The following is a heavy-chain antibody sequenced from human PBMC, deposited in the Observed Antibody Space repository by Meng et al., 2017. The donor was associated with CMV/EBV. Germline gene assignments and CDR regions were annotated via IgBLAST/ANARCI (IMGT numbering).Heavy chain of an antibody. Sequence: GESLKISCAASGFTFSSYEMNWVRQAPGKGLEWVSYISSSGSNIYYADSVKGRFTISRDNAKNSLNLQMNSLRAEDMAVYYCARGSGAKDIVVVPAAIRGGYNYYSMDVWGQGTTVTVSS. CDR1: GFTFSSYE. J-gene: IGHJ6*02. CDR3: ARGSGAKDIVVVPAAIRGGYNYYSMDV. D-gene: IGHD2-2*02. CDR2: ISSSGSNI. V-gene: IGHV3-48*03.